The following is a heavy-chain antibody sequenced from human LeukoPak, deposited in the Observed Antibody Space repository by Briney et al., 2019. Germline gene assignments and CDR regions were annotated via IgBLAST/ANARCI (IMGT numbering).Heavy chain of an antibody. V-gene: IGHV4-39*07. Sequence: PSETLSLTCTVSGGSISSSSYYWGWIRQPPGKGLEWIGSIYYSGSTYYNPSLKSRVTISVDTSKNQFSLKLSSVTAADTAVYYCARDRIAVAGTPFDYWGQGTLVTVSS. CDR2: IYYSGST. J-gene: IGHJ4*02. D-gene: IGHD6-19*01. CDR3: ARDRIAVAGTPFDY. CDR1: GGSISSSSYY.